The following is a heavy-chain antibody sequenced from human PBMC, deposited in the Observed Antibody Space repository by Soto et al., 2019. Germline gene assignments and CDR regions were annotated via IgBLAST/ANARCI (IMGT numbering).Heavy chain of an antibody. CDR2: IYNDGSRT. CDR1: GFAFSSYW. Sequence: GGSLRLSCAASGFAFSSYWMHWVRQTPGKGPVWVSRIYNDGSRTAYADSVKGRFTISRDNAKNTMYLQMSSLKVEDTAVYYCARDLSGDTTPYFDLWGQGTLVTVSS. J-gene: IGHJ4*02. V-gene: IGHV3-74*01. CDR3: ARDLSGDTTPYFDL. D-gene: IGHD1-1*01.